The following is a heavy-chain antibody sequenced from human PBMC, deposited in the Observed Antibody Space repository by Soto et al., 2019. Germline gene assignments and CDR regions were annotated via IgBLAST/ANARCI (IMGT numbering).Heavy chain of an antibody. CDR2: IYYSGST. D-gene: IGHD6-19*01. CDR3: ASRAVAGHFQH. V-gene: IGHV4-59*01. J-gene: IGHJ1*01. Sequence: SETLSLTCTVSGGSISSYYWSWIRQPPGKGLEWIGYIYYSGSTNYNPSLKSRVTISVDTSKNQFSLKLSSVTAADTAVYYCASRAVAGHFQHWGQGTLVTVSS. CDR1: GGSISSYY.